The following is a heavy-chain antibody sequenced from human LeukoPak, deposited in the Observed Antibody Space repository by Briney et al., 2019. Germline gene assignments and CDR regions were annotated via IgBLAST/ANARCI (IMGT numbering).Heavy chain of an antibody. CDR1: GGSFSGYY. D-gene: IGHD3-10*01. Sequence: SETLSLTCAVYGGSFSGYYWSWIRQPPGKGLEWIGEINHSGSTNYNPSLKSRVTIPVDTSKNQFSLKLSSVTAADTAVYYCARVILWFGELFHFDYWGQGTLVTVSS. CDR2: INHSGST. J-gene: IGHJ4*02. CDR3: ARVILWFGELFHFDY. V-gene: IGHV4-34*01.